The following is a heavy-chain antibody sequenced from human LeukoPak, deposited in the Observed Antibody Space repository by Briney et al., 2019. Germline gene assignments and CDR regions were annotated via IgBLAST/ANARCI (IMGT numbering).Heavy chain of an antibody. V-gene: IGHV3-48*02. CDR3: ARNLPPLLGDLGDAFDI. J-gene: IGHJ3*02. D-gene: IGHD2-21*02. CDR1: GFTFSSYS. CDR2: ISSSSSTI. Sequence: HPGGSLRLSCAASGFTFSSYSMNWVRQAPGKELEWVSYISSSSSTIYYADSVKGRFTISRDNAKNSLYLQMNSLRDEDTAVYYCARNLPPLLGDLGDAFDIWGQGTMVTVSS.